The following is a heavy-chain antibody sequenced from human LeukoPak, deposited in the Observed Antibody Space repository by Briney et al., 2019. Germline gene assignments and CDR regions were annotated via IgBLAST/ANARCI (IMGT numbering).Heavy chain of an antibody. Sequence: ASVKVSCKASGGTFSSYAISWARQAPGQGLEWMGGIIPIFGTANYAQKFQGRVTITTDVSTSTAYMELSSLRSEDTAVYYCAGYCSGGSCSLWGQGTLVTVSS. CDR3: AGYCSGGSCSL. CDR1: GGTFSSYA. CDR2: IIPIFGTA. D-gene: IGHD2-15*01. J-gene: IGHJ4*02. V-gene: IGHV1-69*05.